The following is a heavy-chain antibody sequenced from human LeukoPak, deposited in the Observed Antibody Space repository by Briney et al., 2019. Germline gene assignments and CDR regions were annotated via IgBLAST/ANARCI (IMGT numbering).Heavy chain of an antibody. J-gene: IGHJ4*02. Sequence: SGGSLRLSCAASGFTFSSYSMNWVRQAPGKGLEWVSSISSSSSYIYYADSVKGRFTISRDNSKNTLYLQMNSLRAEDTAVYYCAKDRADIVLVTLVLWGQGTLVTVSS. CDR3: AKDRADIVLVTLVL. D-gene: IGHD2-8*02. V-gene: IGHV3-21*04. CDR2: ISSSSSYI. CDR1: GFTFSSYS.